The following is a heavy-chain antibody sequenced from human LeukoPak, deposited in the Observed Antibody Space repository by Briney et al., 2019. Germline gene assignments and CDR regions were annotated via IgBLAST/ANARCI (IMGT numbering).Heavy chain of an antibody. CDR1: GGSISSSSYY. V-gene: IGHV4-61*05. D-gene: IGHD2-21*02. CDR3: ARGMTWAPWAFDI. CDR2: IYYSGST. J-gene: IGHJ3*02. Sequence: SETLSLTCTVSGGSISSSSYYWGWIRQPPGKGLEWIGYIYYSGSTNYNPSLKSRVTISGDTSKNQFSLKMNSVTAADTAAYYCARGMTWAPWAFDIWGQGTMVTVFS.